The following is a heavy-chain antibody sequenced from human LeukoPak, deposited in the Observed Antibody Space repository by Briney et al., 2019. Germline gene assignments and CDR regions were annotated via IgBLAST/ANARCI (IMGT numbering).Heavy chain of an antibody. CDR1: GYTFTGYY. CDR2: INPNSGGT. Sequence: ASVKVSCKASGYTFTGYYMHWVRQAPGQGLEWMGWINPNSGGTNYAQKFQGRVTMTRDTSISTAYMELSRLRSDDTAVYYCARECSSGWHCMGYWGQGTVVTVSS. V-gene: IGHV1-2*02. J-gene: IGHJ4*02. D-gene: IGHD6-19*01. CDR3: ARECSSGWHCMGY.